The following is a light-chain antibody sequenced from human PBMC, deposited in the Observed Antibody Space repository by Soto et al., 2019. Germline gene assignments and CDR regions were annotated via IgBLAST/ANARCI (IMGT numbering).Light chain of an antibody. CDR1: QSVSSY. J-gene: IGKJ2*01. Sequence: EIGLTQSPATLSLSPGERATLSCRASQSVSSYLAWYQQKPGQAPRLLIYDASNRATGIPARFSGSGSGTDFTLTISSLEPEDFAVYYCQQRSNWPKTFGQGTKLESK. CDR2: DAS. V-gene: IGKV3-11*01. CDR3: QQRSNWPKT.